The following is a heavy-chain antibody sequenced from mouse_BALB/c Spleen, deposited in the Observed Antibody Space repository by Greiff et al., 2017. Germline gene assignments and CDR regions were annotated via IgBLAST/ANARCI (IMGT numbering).Heavy chain of an antibody. CDR1: GFTFTDYY. CDR3: ARGRYFDY. Sequence: EVQLEESGGGLVQPGGSLRLSCATSGFTFTDYYMSWVRQPPGKALEWLGFIRNKANSYSTEYSASVKGRFTISRDNYQSILYLQMNTLRAEDSATYYCARGRYFDYWGQGTTLTVSA. CDR2: IRNKANSYST. V-gene: IGHV7-3*02. J-gene: IGHJ2*01.